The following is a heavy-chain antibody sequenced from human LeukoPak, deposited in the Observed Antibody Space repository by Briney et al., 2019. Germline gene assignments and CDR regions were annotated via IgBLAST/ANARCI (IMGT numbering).Heavy chain of an antibody. Sequence: SETLSLTCTVSGGSISSYYWSWIRQPPGKGLEWIGYIYYSGSTYYNPSLKSRVTISVDTSKNQFSLKLSSVTAADTAVYYCARVGLSRNYWGQGTLVTVSS. J-gene: IGHJ4*02. CDR2: IYYSGST. D-gene: IGHD1-14*01. V-gene: IGHV4-59*08. CDR3: ARVGLSRNY. CDR1: GGSISSYY.